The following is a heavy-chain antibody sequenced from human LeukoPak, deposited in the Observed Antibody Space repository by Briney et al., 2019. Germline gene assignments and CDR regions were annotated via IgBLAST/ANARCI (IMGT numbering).Heavy chain of an antibody. D-gene: IGHD2-15*01. CDR2: VFHTGDT. J-gene: IGHJ4*02. CDR3: AGHPFATPFDH. Sequence: SSETLSLTCAVSGDSINSFYWSWIRQPPGKGLEWIGYVFHTGDTNSNPSLKSRVTVSLDTSTSQVSLRLTSVTAADTAVYYCAGHPFATPFDHWGRGILVTVSS. V-gene: IGHV4-59*08. CDR1: GDSINSFY.